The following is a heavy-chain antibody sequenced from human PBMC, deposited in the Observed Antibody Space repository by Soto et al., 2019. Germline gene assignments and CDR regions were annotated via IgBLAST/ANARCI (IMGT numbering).Heavy chain of an antibody. Sequence: PGGSLRLSCAASGFTFSSYGMHWVRQAPGKGLEWVAVISYDGSNKYYADSVKGRFTISRDNSKNTLYLQMNSLRAEDTAVYYCAKDLSDAFDIWGQGTMVTVSS. CDR3: AKDLSDAFDI. CDR1: GFTFSSYG. J-gene: IGHJ3*02. V-gene: IGHV3-30*18. CDR2: ISYDGSNK.